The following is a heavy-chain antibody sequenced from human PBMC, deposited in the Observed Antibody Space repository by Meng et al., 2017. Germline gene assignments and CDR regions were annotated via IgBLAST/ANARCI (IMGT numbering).Heavy chain of an antibody. J-gene: IGHJ4*02. CDR2: IYHGGNT. D-gene: IGHD6-19*01. CDR3: ASWIYSCGWQ. V-gene: IGHV4/OR15-8*02. Sequence: QVPRPEPGPGLAKPSGTLSLTCVVSGGSISSVGWLSRVRQPPGKGLGWIGEIYHGGNTNYHPSLKSRVTISIDKSKNLFSLKLSSVTAADTAVYYCASWIYSCGWQWGQGTLVTVSS. CDR1: GGSISSVGW.